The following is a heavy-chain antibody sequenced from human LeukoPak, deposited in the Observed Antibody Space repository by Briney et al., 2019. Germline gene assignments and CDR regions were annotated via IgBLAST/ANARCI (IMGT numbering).Heavy chain of an antibody. J-gene: IGHJ5*02. V-gene: IGHV5-51*01. Sequence: GESLKISCKCSGYSFTNYLIAWVRQMRGKGLEWMVLISPGSSETRYSPSFQGKVVISADKSTSTAYLQWSSLKASDTARYYCARHLREQVERWLDPWGQGTLVTVSS. D-gene: IGHD3-16*01. CDR2: ISPGSSET. CDR1: GYSFTNYL. CDR3: ARHLREQVERWLDP.